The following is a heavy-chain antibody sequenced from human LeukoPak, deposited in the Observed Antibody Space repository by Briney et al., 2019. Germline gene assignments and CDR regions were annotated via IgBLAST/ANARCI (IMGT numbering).Heavy chain of an antibody. J-gene: IGHJ4*02. CDR3: ARSTNLYDYVWGSYTRPTYYFDY. D-gene: IGHD3-16*01. Sequence: SETLSLTCAVSGYSISSGYYWGWIRQPPGKGLEWIGGIYHSGITYYNPSLKSRVTISVDTSKNQFSLKLSSVTAADTAVYYCARSTNLYDYVWGSYTRPTYYFDYWGQGTLVTVSS. CDR2: IYHSGIT. CDR1: GYSISSGYY. V-gene: IGHV4-38-2*01.